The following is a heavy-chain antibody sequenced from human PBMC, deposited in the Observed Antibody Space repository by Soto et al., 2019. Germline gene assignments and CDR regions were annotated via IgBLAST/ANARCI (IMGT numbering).Heavy chain of an antibody. V-gene: IGHV4-4*07. CDR3: ARDIGSYAYGEGY. D-gene: IGHD3-10*01. Sequence: SETLSLTCSVSGGSINSYWWSWIRQPAGKGLEWIGRVYSSGTTDYNPYLNSRATLSVETSKNQFSLKLSSVTAADTAVYYCARDIGSYAYGEGYWGQGIQVTVS. CDR1: GGSINSYW. CDR2: VYSSGTT. J-gene: IGHJ4*02.